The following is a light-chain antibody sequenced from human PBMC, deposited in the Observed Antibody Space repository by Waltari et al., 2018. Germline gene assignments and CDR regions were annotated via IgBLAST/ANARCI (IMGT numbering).Light chain of an antibody. J-gene: IGKJ1*01. Sequence: DIVMTQSPLSLPVTPGEPASLSCRSSQSLLHSNGYTYLDWYLQKPGQSPQLLIYLGSNRAAGGPDRFSGRGSGTDFTLKISRVEAEDVGVYYCMQALQTPWTFGQGTKVEIK. CDR1: QSLLHSNGYTY. V-gene: IGKV2-28*01. CDR3: MQALQTPWT. CDR2: LGS.